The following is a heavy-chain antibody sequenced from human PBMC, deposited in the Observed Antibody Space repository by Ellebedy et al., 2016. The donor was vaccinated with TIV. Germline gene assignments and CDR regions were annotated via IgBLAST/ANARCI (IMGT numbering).Heavy chain of an antibody. CDR2: ISSSSSYI. CDR1: GFTFSSYS. D-gene: IGHD3-10*01. CDR3: ARVSGGYYYYMDV. V-gene: IGHV3-21*01. J-gene: IGHJ6*03. Sequence: GESLKISXAASGFTFSSYSMNWVRQAPGKGLEWVSSISSSSSYIYYADSVKGRFTISRDNAKNSLYLQMNSLRAEDTAVYYCARVSGGYYYYMDVWGKGTTVTVSS.